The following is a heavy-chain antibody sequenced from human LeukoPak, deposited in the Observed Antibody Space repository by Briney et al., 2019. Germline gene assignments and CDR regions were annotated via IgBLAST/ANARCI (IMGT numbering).Heavy chain of an antibody. CDR2: IWYDGSNK. CDR1: GFTFSSYG. Sequence: PGGSLRLSCAASGFTFSSYGMHWVRQAPGKGLEWVAVIWYDGSNKYYAGSVKGRFTISRDNSKNTLYLQMNSLRAEDTAVYYCARSGYYYDSSGYYYNYWGQGTLVTVSS. D-gene: IGHD3-22*01. J-gene: IGHJ4*02. V-gene: IGHV3-33*01. CDR3: ARSGYYYDSSGYYYNY.